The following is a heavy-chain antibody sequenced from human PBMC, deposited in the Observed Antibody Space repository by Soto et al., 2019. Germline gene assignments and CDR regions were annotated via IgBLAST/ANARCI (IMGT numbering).Heavy chain of an antibody. CDR1: GGSISSGGYY. CDR3: ARAEYSRPYYFDY. D-gene: IGHD6-6*01. J-gene: IGHJ4*02. Sequence: PSETLSLTCTVSGGSISSGGYYWSWIRQHPGKGLEWIGYIYYSGSTYYNPSLKSRVTISVDTSKNHFSLKLSSVTAADTAVYYCARAEYSRPYYFDYWGQGTLVTVSS. CDR2: IYYSGST. V-gene: IGHV4-31*03.